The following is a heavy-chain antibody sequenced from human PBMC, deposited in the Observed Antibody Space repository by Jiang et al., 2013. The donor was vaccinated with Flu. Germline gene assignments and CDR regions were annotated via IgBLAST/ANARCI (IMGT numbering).Heavy chain of an antibody. CDR2: IDWDDDK. V-gene: IGHV2-70*04. J-gene: IGHJ4*02. D-gene: IGHD3-16*01. CDR3: ARIRPYHAAYVYFDY. CDR1: GFSLSTSGVR. Sequence: TLTCTFSGFSLSTSGVRVSWLRQPPGKALEWLARIDWDDDKRYNTSLKTRVTISKDTSKNQVVLTVADVDPADTATYFCARIRPYHAAYVYFDYWGQGILVTV.